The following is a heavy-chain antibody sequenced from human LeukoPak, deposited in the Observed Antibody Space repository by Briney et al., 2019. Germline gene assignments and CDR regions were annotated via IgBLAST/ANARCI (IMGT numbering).Heavy chain of an antibody. CDR3: ARGYRSKYYYDSSTYSDY. CDR2: ISSRADTI. J-gene: IGHJ4*02. V-gene: IGHV3-48*03. D-gene: IGHD3-22*01. CDR1: GFTFSAYE. Sequence: GGSLRLSCAASGFTFSAYEMNWVRQAPGKRLEWVSYISSRADTIYYADSVKGRFTISRDSAKNSLYLQMNSLRAEDTAVYYCARGYRSKYYYDSSTYSDYWGKGTLVTVSS.